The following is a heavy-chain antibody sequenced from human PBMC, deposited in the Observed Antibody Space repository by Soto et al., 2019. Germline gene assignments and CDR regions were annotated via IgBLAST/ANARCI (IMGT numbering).Heavy chain of an antibody. Sequence: GESLKISCKGSGYSFRGYWIGWVRQMPGKGLEWMGIIYPGDSDTIYSPSFQGQVTISADKSISTAYLQWSSLKASDTAMYYCARILGGGPRDKDFDYWGQGTLVTVSS. CDR3: ARILGGGPRDKDFDY. J-gene: IGHJ4*02. CDR1: GYSFRGYW. V-gene: IGHV5-51*01. CDR2: IYPGDSDT. D-gene: IGHD3-16*01.